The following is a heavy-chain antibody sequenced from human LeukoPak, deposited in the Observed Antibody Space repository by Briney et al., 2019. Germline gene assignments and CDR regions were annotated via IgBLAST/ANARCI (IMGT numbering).Heavy chain of an antibody. CDR3: ARGSDHYYYGLDV. Sequence: SETLSLTCAVYGGSFSGYYWSWIRQPPGKGLEWIGEINHSGSTNYNPSLKSRVTISVDTSNNQFSLKLSSGAAADTAVYYCARGSDHYYYGLDVWGQGTTATVP. CDR2: INHSGST. J-gene: IGHJ6*01. V-gene: IGHV4-34*01. CDR1: GGSFSGYY.